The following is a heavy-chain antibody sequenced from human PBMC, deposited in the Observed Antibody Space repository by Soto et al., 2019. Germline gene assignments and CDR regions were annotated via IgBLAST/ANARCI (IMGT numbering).Heavy chain of an antibody. D-gene: IGHD3-22*01. CDR3: ARDAEVYDSSGYYDY. CDR1: GFTFSSYG. J-gene: IGHJ4*02. Sequence: GGSLRLSCAASGFTFSSYGMHWVRQAPGKGLEWVAVIWFDGSNKYYADSVKGRFTISRDNSKNTLYLQMNSLRAEDAAVYYCARDAEVYDSSGYYDYWGQGTLVTVSS. V-gene: IGHV3-33*01. CDR2: IWFDGSNK.